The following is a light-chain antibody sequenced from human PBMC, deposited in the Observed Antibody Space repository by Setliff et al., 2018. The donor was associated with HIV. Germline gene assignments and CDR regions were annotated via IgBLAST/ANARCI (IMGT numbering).Light chain of an antibody. CDR2: EVS. V-gene: IGLV2-14*01. J-gene: IGLJ1*01. Sequence: ALAQPASVSGSPGQSITISCTGTSSDVGGSNYVSWYQQHPGKAPKLMIYEVSNRPSWVSNRFSGSKSGNTASLTISGLQAEDEADYYCSSYTFSSTPYVFGTGTRSPS. CDR3: SSYTFSSTPYV. CDR1: SSDVGGSNY.